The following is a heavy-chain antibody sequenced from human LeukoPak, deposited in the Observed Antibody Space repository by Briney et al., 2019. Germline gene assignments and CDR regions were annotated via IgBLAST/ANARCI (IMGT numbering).Heavy chain of an antibody. V-gene: IGHV2-26*01. CDR1: SNGRMG. CDR3: ARISTYFGSGSYYNALDY. D-gene: IGHD3-10*01. J-gene: IGHJ4*02. Sequence: SGPTLVNPTETLTLTCTSNGRMGVSWIRQPPGKALEWPAHIFSNDEKSYSTSLKSRLTISKDTSKSQVVLTMTNMDPVDTATYYCARISTYFGSGSYYNALDYWGQGTLVTVSS. CDR2: IFSNDEK.